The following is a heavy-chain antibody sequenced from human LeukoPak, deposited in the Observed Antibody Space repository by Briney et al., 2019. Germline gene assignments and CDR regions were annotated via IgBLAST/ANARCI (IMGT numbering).Heavy chain of an antibody. J-gene: IGHJ4*02. V-gene: IGHV3-23*01. Sequence: PGGSLRLSCAASGFTFSTYAMSWVRQAPGKGLAWVSTISDGGSDTHYADSVKGRFTISRDDSKNTLYLQMNSLRAEDTAVYCCAKALYGDYGRFDYWGQGTLVTVSS. CDR2: ISDGGSDT. D-gene: IGHD4-17*01. CDR3: AKALYGDYGRFDY. CDR1: GFTFSTYA.